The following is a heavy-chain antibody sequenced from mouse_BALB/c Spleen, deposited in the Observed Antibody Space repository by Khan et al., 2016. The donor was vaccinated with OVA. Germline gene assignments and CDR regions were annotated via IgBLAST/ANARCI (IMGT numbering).Heavy chain of an antibody. CDR1: GFTFSDYY. CDR3: SRAGYGGFAY. Sequence: EVELVESGGGLVRPGGSLKLSCAASGFTFSDYYMYWVRRTPEKGLEWVATISDGGSSPSYPNSVKGRYTISRDNAKNNLYLQMSGLKSEDTAIYYCSRAGYGGFAYWGQGTLVTVSA. V-gene: IGHV5-4*02. CDR2: ISDGGSSP. J-gene: IGHJ3*01. D-gene: IGHD1-1*02.